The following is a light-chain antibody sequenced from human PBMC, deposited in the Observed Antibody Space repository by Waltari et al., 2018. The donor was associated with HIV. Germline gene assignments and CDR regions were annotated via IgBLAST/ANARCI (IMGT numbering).Light chain of an antibody. V-gene: IGLV1-51*01. CDR3: GTWDSSLSAGV. CDR1: SSNIGNTY. CDR2: EKD. Sequence: QSVLTQPPSVSAAPGQKVTISCPGSSSNIGNTYVSWYQQFPGTAPKLLIYEKDYRPPGIPNRFSGSKSGTSATLGITGLQTGDEADYYCGTWDSSLSAGVFGGGTKVTVL. J-gene: IGLJ3*02.